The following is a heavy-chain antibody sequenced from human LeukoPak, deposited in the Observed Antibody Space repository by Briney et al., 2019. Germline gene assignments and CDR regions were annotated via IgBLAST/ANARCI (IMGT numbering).Heavy chain of an antibody. V-gene: IGHV3-23*01. D-gene: IGHD2-2*02. Sequence: GGSLRLSCEASGFSFSNYAMSWVRQAPGKGLEWVSGISGSGGSTYYADSVKGRFAISRDTSKNTLYLHMTSLRAEDTAVYYCARDCSSTSCYIAFDYWGQGTLVTVSS. CDR2: ISGSGGST. J-gene: IGHJ4*02. CDR3: ARDCSSTSCYIAFDY. CDR1: GFSFSNYA.